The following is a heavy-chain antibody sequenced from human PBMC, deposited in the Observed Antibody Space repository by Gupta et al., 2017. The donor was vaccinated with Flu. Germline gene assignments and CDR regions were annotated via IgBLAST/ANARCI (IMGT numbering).Heavy chain of an antibody. CDR3: ARVEYWSTTKCFEPFDY. D-gene: IGHD2-2*01. V-gene: IGHV1-2*06. J-gene: IGHJ4*02. CDR2: MNPNSGGT. CDR1: Y. Sequence: YIHWVRQAPGQGLEWMGRMNPNSGGTKYNQKFQGRVTMTRDTSISTAYMELSSLRSDDTAVYYCARVEYWSTTKCFEPFDYWGQGTLVTVSS.